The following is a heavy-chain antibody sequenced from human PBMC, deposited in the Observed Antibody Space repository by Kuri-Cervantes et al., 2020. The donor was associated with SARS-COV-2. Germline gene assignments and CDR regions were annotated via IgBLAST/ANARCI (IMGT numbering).Heavy chain of an antibody. CDR3: ARSTPLRRLVVISQGGAFDI. CDR1: GYTLTGYY. D-gene: IGHD3-22*01. Sequence: ASVKVSCKASGYTLTGYYMHWVRQAPGQGPEWMGWINPNSGGTNYAQKFQGWVTMTRDTSISTVYMELSRLRSDDTAVYYCARSTPLRRLVVISQGGAFDIWGQGTMVTVSS. CDR2: INPNSGGT. V-gene: IGHV1-2*04. J-gene: IGHJ3*02.